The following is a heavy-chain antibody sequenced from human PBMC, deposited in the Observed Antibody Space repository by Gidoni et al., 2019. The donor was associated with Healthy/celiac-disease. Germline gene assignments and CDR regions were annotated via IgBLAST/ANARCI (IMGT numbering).Heavy chain of an antibody. V-gene: IGHV4-39*01. J-gene: IGHJ6*03. D-gene: IGHD1-1*01. Sequence: LQLQESGPGLVKPSEPLSLTCAVSGGSLSSTRYYWGWFRQPPGKGLEWIGCIYYSGRTYYNPSLKSRVTISVDTSKNQFSLKLSSVTAADTAVYYCARHGIVGFHYYYYMDVWGKGTTVTVSS. CDR2: IYYSGRT. CDR1: GGSLSSTRYY. CDR3: ARHGIVGFHYYYYMDV.